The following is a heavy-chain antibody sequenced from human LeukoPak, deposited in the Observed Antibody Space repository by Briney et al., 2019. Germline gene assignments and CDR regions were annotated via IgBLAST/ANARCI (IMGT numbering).Heavy chain of an antibody. CDR2: IYPGDSDT. V-gene: IGHV5-51*01. Sequence: GESLRISCKGSGYSFTSYWIGWVRQMPGKGLEWMGIIYPGDSDTTYSPSFQGQVTISADKSISSAYLQWSSLKASDTAMYYCARLRDYDRYFDRWGRGTLVTVSS. CDR1: GYSFTSYW. CDR3: ARLRDYDRYFDR. D-gene: IGHD3-22*01. J-gene: IGHJ2*01.